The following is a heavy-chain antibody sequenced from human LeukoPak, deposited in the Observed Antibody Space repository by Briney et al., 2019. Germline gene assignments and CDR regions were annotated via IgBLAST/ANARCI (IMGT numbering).Heavy chain of an antibody. J-gene: IGHJ5*02. CDR1: GFTFSSYG. CDR3: ARERGYNGLNWFDP. CDR2: IWYDGSNK. D-gene: IGHD2-8*01. Sequence: GRSLRLSCAASGFTFSSYGMHWVRQAPGKGLEWVAVIWYDGSNKYYADSVKGRFTISRDNSKNTLYLQMNSLRAEDTAVYYCARERGYNGLNWFDPWGQGTLVTVSS. V-gene: IGHV3-33*01.